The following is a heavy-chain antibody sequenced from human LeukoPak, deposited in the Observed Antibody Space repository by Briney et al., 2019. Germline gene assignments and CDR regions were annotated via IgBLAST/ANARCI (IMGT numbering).Heavy chain of an antibody. V-gene: IGHV1-24*01. J-gene: IGHJ4*02. D-gene: IGHD1-26*01. CDR2: FDPEDGES. CDR3: ATADKWEPLDY. CDR1: GVSLSATS. Sequence: ASVKVSCKVSGVSLSATSIHWVRQAPGQWLEWMGGFDPEDGESIFAQSFQGRFSMTEDTSTDTAYMELRSLRLEDTAVYYCATADKWEPLDYWGQGALVTVSS.